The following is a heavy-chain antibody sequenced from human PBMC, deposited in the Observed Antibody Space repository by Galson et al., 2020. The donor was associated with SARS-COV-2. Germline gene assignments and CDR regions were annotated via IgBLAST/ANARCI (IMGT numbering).Heavy chain of an antibody. CDR2: NYHSGST. Sequence: ASETLSLTCSVSGGSISSSGFYWGWIRQPPGKGLEWIGSNYHSGSTYQNSSLKSRVTISVDTSKNQFSLKLSSVTAADTAVYYCARQDKYPGLFDYWGQGTLVTVSS. J-gene: IGHJ4*02. V-gene: IGHV4-39*01. D-gene: IGHD2-2*01. CDR1: GGSISSSGFY. CDR3: ARQDKYPGLFDY.